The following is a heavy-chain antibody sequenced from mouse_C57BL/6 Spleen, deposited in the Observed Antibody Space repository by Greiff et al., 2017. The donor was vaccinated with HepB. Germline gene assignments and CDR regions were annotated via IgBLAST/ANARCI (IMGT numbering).Heavy chain of an antibody. Sequence: VKLQQPGAELVKPGASVKLSCKASGYTFTSYWMHWVKQRPGQGLEWIGMIHPNSGSTNYNEKFKSKATLTVDKSSSTAYMQLSSLTSEDSAVYYCAREYYATFDYWGQGTTLTVSS. V-gene: IGHV1-64*01. D-gene: IGHD1-1*01. CDR3: AREYYATFDY. J-gene: IGHJ2*01. CDR1: GYTFTSYW. CDR2: IHPNSGST.